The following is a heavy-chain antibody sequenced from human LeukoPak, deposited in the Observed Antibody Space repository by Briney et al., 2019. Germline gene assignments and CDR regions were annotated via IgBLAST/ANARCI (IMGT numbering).Heavy chain of an antibody. CDR1: GFTFSSYA. V-gene: IGHV3-30*04. J-gene: IGHJ4*02. CDR3: ARSTYSSSSYYFDY. D-gene: IGHD6-13*01. Sequence: GRSLRLSCAASGFTFSSYAMHWVRQAPGKGLEWVAVISYDGSNKYYADSVKGRFTISRDNSKNTLYLQMNSLRADDTAVYCARSTYSSSSYYFDYWGQGSLVTVSS. CDR2: ISYDGSNK.